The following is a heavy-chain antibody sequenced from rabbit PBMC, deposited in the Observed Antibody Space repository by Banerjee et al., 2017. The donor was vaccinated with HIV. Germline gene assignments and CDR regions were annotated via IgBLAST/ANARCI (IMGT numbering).Heavy chain of an antibody. V-gene: IGHV1S45*01. D-gene: IGHD5-1*01. CDR2: IYAGSGNT. CDR3: TRGGPFKL. Sequence: QEQLEESGGDLVKPEGSLTLTCTASGFSFSSSDYMCWVRQAPGKRPEWIACIYAGSGNTNYASWAKGRFTISKTSSTTVTLQMTSLTDADTATYFCTRGGPFKLWGPGTLVTV. CDR1: GFSFSSSDY. J-gene: IGHJ4*01.